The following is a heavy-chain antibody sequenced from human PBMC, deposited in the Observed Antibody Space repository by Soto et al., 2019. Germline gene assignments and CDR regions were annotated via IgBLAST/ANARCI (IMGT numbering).Heavy chain of an antibody. Sequence: GGSLRLSCAASGFTFSNYWMHWVRQAPGKGLVWVSRINSDGSSTSYADSVKGRFTISRDNAKNTLSLQMNSLRADDTAVYYCARGGAGRYCSSSSCYTWVFDYWGQGTLVTVT. V-gene: IGHV3-74*01. J-gene: IGHJ4*02. CDR1: GFTFSNYW. D-gene: IGHD2-2*02. CDR3: ARGGAGRYCSSSSCYTWVFDY. CDR2: INSDGSST.